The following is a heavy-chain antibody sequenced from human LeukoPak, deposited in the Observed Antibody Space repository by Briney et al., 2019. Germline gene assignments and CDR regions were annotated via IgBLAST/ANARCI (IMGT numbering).Heavy chain of an antibody. V-gene: IGHV4-38-2*01. J-gene: IGHJ4*02. Sequence: PSETLSLTCSVSGSSISFGYYWGWIRQPPGKGLEWIGSLYHSGTTYYNPSLKSRVTISVDTSKSQFSLRLSSVTAADTAVYFCARTRGSGYYPYFDYWGQGTLVTVSS. CDR2: LYHSGTT. CDR1: GSSISFGYY. CDR3: ARTRGSGYYPYFDY. D-gene: IGHD3-22*01.